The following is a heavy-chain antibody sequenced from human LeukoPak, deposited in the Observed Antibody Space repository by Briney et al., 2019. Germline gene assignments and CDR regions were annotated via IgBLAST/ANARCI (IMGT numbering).Heavy chain of an antibody. CDR3: ARDHAEYSSSLIDY. D-gene: IGHD6-6*01. Sequence: GASVKVSCKASGYTFTSYGISWVRQAPGQGLEWMGWISAYNGNTNYAQKLQGRVTMTTDTSTSTAYMELRSLRSDDTAVYYRARDHAEYSSSLIDYWGQGTLVTVSS. J-gene: IGHJ4*02. V-gene: IGHV1-18*01. CDR2: ISAYNGNT. CDR1: GYTFTSYG.